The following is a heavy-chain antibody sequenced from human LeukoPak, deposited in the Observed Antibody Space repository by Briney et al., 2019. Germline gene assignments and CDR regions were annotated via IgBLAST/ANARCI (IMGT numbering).Heavy chain of an antibody. CDR1: GGSFSGYY. CDR3: ARHLSTGRSGYDYVWGSYRYNGQYYFDY. Sequence: SETLSLTCAVYGGSFSGYYWSWIRQPPGKGLEWIGEINHSGSTNYNPSNPSLKSRVTISVDTSKNQFSLKLSSVTAADTAVYYCARHLSTGRSGYDYVWGSYRYNGQYYFDYWGQGTLVTVSS. V-gene: IGHV4-34*01. D-gene: IGHD3-16*02. CDR2: INHSGST. J-gene: IGHJ4*02.